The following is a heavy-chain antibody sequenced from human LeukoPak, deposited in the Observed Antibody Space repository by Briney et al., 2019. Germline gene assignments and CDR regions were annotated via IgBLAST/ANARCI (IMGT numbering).Heavy chain of an antibody. J-gene: IGHJ6*02. CDR1: GYTFTSYY. CDR2: INPTGGST. V-gene: IGHV1-46*01. CDR3: TRSQYYGMDV. Sequence: ASVKVSCKASGYTFTSYYMHWVRQAPGKGLEWMGMINPTGGSTSYAQKFQGRVTMTRDTSTSTGYMELSSLRSEDTAVYYCTRSQYYGMDVWGQGTTVAVSS.